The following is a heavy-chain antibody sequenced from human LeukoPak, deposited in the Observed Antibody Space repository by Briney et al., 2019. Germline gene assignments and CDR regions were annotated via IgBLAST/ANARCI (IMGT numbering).Heavy chain of an antibody. V-gene: IGHV3-20*04. D-gene: IGHD3-22*01. CDR3: ARVYYYDSSGYYDAFDI. CDR1: GFTFDDYG. Sequence: GGSLRLSCAASGFTFDDYGMSWVRQAPGKGLEWVSGINWNGGSTGYADSVKGRFTISRDNAKNSLYLQMNSLRAEDTALYYCARVYYYDSSGYYDAFDIWGQGTMVTVSS. J-gene: IGHJ3*02. CDR2: INWNGGST.